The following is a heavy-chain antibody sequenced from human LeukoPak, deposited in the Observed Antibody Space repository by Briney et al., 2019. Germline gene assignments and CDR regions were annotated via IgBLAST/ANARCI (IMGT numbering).Heavy chain of an antibody. V-gene: IGHV3-21*04. D-gene: IGHD3-22*01. J-gene: IGHJ4*02. CDR2: ISSSSSYI. CDR1: GFTFSSYS. Sequence: GGSLRLSCAASGFTFSSYSMTWVRQAPGKGLEWVSSISSSSSYIYYADSVKGRFTISRDNAKNSLYLQMNSLRAEDTALYYCAKDTGYYYDSSGIDYGGQGTLVTVSS. CDR3: AKDTGYYYDSSGIDY.